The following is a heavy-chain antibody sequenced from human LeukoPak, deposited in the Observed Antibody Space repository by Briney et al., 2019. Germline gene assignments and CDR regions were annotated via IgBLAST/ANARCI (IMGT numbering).Heavy chain of an antibody. D-gene: IGHD3-22*01. CDR2: ISGSGGST. J-gene: IGHJ4*02. V-gene: IGHV3-23*01. CDR3: AKGFTFYYDTSGYYPDY. Sequence: GGSLRLSCAASGFTFSGYAMSWVRQAPGKGLEWVSAISGSGGSTYYADSVKGRFTISRDNSKNTLYLQMNSLRAEDTAVYYCAKGFTFYYDTSGYYPDYWGQGTLVTVSS. CDR1: GFTFSGYA.